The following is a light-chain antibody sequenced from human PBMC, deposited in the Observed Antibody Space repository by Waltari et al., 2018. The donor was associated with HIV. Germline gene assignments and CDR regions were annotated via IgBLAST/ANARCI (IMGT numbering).Light chain of an antibody. CDR3: QSYDSALSGSV. V-gene: IGLV1-40*01. Sequence: QSVLTQPPSVSGAPGQRVTISCTGSSSNIGAGYDVHWYQQLPGTAPKLVIYANDKRPSGVPDRCSGSKSGTSASLAITGLQAEDDADYYCQSYDSALSGSVFGGGTKLTVL. J-gene: IGLJ2*01. CDR2: AND. CDR1: SSNIGAGYD.